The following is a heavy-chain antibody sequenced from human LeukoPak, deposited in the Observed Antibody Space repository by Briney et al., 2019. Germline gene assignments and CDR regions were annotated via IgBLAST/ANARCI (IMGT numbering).Heavy chain of an antibody. CDR1: GGTPSRHA. CDR3: ARDQWYSNYAGTYYYYMDV. J-gene: IGHJ6*03. V-gene: IGHV1-69*13. D-gene: IGHD4-11*01. Sequence: ASVMVSCKASGGTPSRHAISWVRQAPGQGLEWMGGIIPSFGTAKYAQKFQGRVTITADESTSTAYMELSSLRSEDTAVYYCARDQWYSNYAGTYYYYMDVWGKGTTVTVSS. CDR2: IIPSFGTA.